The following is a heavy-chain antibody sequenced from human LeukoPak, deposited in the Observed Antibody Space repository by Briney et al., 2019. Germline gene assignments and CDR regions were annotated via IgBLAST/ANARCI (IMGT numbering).Heavy chain of an antibody. D-gene: IGHD3-22*01. Sequence: GESLKISCQGYGYIFSNYRIGWVRQMPGKSLEWMGLINPGNSDTRSSPSFQGQVTFSADKSINTAYLQWSSLKASDTAMYCCARHKSDEPMTHHFDSWGQGTLVTVSS. J-gene: IGHJ4*02. V-gene: IGHV5-51*01. CDR3: ARHKSDEPMTHHFDS. CDR1: GYIFSNYR. CDR2: INPGNSDT.